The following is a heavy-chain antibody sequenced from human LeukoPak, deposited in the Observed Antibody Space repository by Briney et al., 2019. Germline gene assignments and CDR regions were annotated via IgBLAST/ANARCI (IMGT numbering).Heavy chain of an antibody. CDR1: GYTFTSYY. CDR3: ATGGHVRVYDSSAYYGHY. V-gene: IGHV1-46*01. CDR2: INPNRGST. Sequence: ASVKVSCKASGYTFTSYYTYWVRQAPGQGLEWMGIINPNRGSTSYAQKFQGRVTMTRDMSTSTVYMELSSLRSEDTAVYYCATGGHVRVYDSSAYYGHYWGQGTLVTVSS. D-gene: IGHD3-22*01. J-gene: IGHJ4*02.